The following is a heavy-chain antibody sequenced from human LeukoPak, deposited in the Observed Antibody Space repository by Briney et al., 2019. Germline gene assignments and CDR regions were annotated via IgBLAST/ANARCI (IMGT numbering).Heavy chain of an antibody. CDR3: AKGERYSSGWYGGYYFDY. Sequence: GGSLRLSCAASGFTFSSYAMSWVRQAPGKGLEWVSAISGSGGSTYYADSVKGRFTISRDNSKNTLYLQMNSLRAEDTAVYYCAKGERYSSGWYGGYYFDYWGQGTLVTVSS. CDR1: GFTFSSYA. V-gene: IGHV3-23*01. D-gene: IGHD6-19*01. J-gene: IGHJ4*02. CDR2: ISGSGGST.